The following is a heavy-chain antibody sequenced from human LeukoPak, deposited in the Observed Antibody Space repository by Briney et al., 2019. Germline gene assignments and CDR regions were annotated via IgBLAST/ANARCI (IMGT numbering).Heavy chain of an antibody. J-gene: IGHJ4*02. CDR2: ISSSGSTI. Sequence: GGSLTLSCAASGFTFSDYYMSWIRQAPGKGLEWVSYISSSGSTIYYADSVKGRFTISRDNAKNSLYLQMNSLRAEDTAVYYCASAPISKTNYFDYWGQGTLVTVSS. CDR3: ASAPISKTNYFDY. D-gene: IGHD2-2*01. CDR1: GFTFSDYY. V-gene: IGHV3-11*01.